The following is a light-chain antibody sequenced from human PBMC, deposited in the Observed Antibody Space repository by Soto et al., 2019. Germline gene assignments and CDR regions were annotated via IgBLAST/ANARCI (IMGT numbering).Light chain of an antibody. CDR2: DAS. V-gene: IGKV1-5*01. CDR3: QQYDSSSPT. J-gene: IGKJ2*01. CDR1: QNISVW. Sequence: DIQMTQSPSTLSASVGDGVTITCRASQNISVWLLWYQQRPGKAPKFLMYDASSLETGVPSRFSGSGSGTEFTLTIRSLQPDDSATYYCQQYDSSSPTFGQGTKLEIK.